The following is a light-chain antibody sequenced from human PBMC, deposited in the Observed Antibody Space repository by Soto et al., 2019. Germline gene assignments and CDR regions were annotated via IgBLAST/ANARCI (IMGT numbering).Light chain of an antibody. V-gene: IGKV1-39*01. CDR3: QQSYNTPALT. CDR1: QSISSY. J-gene: IGKJ4*01. Sequence: DIQMTQSPSSLSASVGDRVTITCRASQSISSYLNWYQQKPGKAPKLLINAASSLQSGVPSRFIGSGSGTDFTLTISSLQPEDFATYYCQQSYNTPALTFGGGTKVEIK. CDR2: AAS.